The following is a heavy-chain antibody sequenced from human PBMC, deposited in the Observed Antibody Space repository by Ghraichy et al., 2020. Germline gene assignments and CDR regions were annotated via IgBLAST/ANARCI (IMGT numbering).Heavy chain of an antibody. D-gene: IGHD3-3*01. CDR3: ARVGPNYDFWSYGLDA. CDR2: IFYSGNT. J-gene: IGHJ6*02. Sequence: LTCTVSGDSISSGHYYWSWIRQPPGKGLEWIGYIFYSGNTYYNPSLKSRVTISVDTSKNQFSLKLNSLTAADAAVYYCARVGPNYDFWSYGLDAWGQGTTVTVS. V-gene: IGHV4-30-4*01. CDR1: GDSISSGHYY.